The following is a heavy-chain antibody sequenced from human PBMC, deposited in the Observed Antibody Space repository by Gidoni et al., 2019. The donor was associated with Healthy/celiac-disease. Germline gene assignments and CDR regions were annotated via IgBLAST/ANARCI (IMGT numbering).Heavy chain of an antibody. J-gene: IGHJ3*02. Sequence: EVQLVESGGGLVQPGGSLRLSCAASGFTFSSYEMNWVRQAPGKGLEWVSYISSSGSTIYYADSVKGRFTISRDNAKNSLYLQMNSLRAEDTAVYYCAREFLVDPGAFDIWGQGTMVTVSS. CDR2: ISSSGSTI. CDR1: GFTFSSYE. V-gene: IGHV3-48*03. D-gene: IGHD5-12*01. CDR3: AREFLVDPGAFDI.